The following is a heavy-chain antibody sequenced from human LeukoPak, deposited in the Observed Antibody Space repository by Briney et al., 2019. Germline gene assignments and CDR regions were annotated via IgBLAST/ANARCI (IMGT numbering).Heavy chain of an antibody. Sequence: ASVKVSCKASGYTFTGYYMHWVRQAPGQGLEWMGWISAYNGNTNYAQKLQGRVTMTTDTSTSTAYMELRSLRSDDTAVYYCARSSGYAYFDYWGQGTLVTVSS. J-gene: IGHJ4*02. CDR3: ARSSGYAYFDY. CDR2: ISAYNGNT. D-gene: IGHD5-12*01. V-gene: IGHV1-18*04. CDR1: GYTFTGYY.